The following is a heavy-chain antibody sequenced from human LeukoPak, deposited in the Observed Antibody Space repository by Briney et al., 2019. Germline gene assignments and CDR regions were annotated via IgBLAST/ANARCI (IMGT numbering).Heavy chain of an antibody. CDR2: IYYSGST. Sequence: SETLSLTCTVPGGSISSSSYYWGWIRQPPGTGLEWIGSIYYSGSTYYNPSLKSRVTISVDTSKNQFSLKLSSVTAADTAVYYCARQGGEYEWELLPSNNWFDPWGQGTLVTVSS. V-gene: IGHV4-39*01. D-gene: IGHD1-26*01. J-gene: IGHJ5*02. CDR3: ARQGGEYEWELLPSNNWFDP. CDR1: GGSISSSSYY.